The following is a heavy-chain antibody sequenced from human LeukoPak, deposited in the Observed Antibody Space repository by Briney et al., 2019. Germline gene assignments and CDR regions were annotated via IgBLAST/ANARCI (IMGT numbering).Heavy chain of an antibody. CDR1: GFTFNKYD. CDR2: IGTAGDT. Sequence: GGSLRLSCAASGFTFNKYDMHWVRQATGKGLEWVSTIGTAGDTYYADSVKGRFTISRDNSKNTLYMQMNSLRAEDTAVYYCAKSHDSSGSDYWGQGTLVTVSS. CDR3: AKSHDSSGSDY. D-gene: IGHD3-22*01. V-gene: IGHV3-13*04. J-gene: IGHJ4*02.